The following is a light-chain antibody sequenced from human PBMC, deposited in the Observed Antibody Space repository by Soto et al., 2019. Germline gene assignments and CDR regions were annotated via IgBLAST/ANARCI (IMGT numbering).Light chain of an antibody. CDR1: SSDV. V-gene: IGLV2-23*01. CDR3: CSYAGSSTRV. CDR2: EGS. J-gene: IGLJ3*02. Sequence: QSVLTQPASVSGSPGQSITISCTGTSSDVSWYQQHPGKAPKLMIYEGSKRPSGVSNRFYGSESGNTASLTISGLQAEDEADYYCCSYAGSSTRVFGGGTKLTVL.